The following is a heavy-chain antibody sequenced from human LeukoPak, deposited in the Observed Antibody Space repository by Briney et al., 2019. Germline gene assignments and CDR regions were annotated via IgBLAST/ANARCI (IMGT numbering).Heavy chain of an antibody. CDR3: AKAPVTTCRGAFCYPFDY. Sequence: GGSLRLSCAASGFTLSSYAMSWVRQAPGKGLEWVSAISDTGNTYHADSVKGRFTISRDSSKNTLFLQMNRPRPEDAAVYYCAKAPVTTCRGAFCYPFDYWGLGTLVTVSS. D-gene: IGHD2-15*01. J-gene: IGHJ4*02. CDR1: GFTLSSYA. V-gene: IGHV3-23*01. CDR2: ISDTGNT.